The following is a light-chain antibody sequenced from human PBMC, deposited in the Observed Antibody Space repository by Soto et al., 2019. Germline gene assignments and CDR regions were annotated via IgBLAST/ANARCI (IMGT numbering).Light chain of an antibody. Sequence: SVLAQSPGTLSRCPGASDTLSCRASQSVSSNLAWYQQKPGQAPRLLIYGASSRATGIPDRFSGSGSGTDFTLTISRLEPEDFAVYYCQQYGSSPRPFGQGTRLEIK. CDR3: QQYGSSPRP. CDR1: QSVSSN. V-gene: IGKV3-20*01. CDR2: GAS. J-gene: IGKJ5*01.